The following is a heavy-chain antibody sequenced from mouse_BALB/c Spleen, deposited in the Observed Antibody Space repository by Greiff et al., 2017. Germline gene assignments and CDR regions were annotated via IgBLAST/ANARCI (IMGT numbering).Heavy chain of an antibody. J-gene: IGHJ3*01. CDR1: GYTFSSYW. CDR2: ILPGSGST. V-gene: IGHV1-9*01. Sequence: VQVVESGAELMKPGASVKISCKATGYTFSSYWIEWVKQRPGHGLEWIGEILPGSGSTNYNEKFKGKATFTADTSSNTAYMQLSSLTSEDSAVYYCAKRFFAYWGQGTLVTVSA. CDR3: AKRFFAY.